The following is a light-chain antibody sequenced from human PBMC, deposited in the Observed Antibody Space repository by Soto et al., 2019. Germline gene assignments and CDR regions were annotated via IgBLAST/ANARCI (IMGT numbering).Light chain of an antibody. CDR2: GAS. CDR1: QSVSSSY. J-gene: IGKJ5*01. Sequence: IRLKKSAGTLSLKPGERATLSCRASQSVSSSYLAWYQQKPGQAPRLLIYGASSRATGIPDRFSGSGSGTDFTLTISRLEPEDFAVYYCQPYGISPRFGHVGRPAIK. V-gene: IGKV3-20*01. CDR3: QPYGISPR.